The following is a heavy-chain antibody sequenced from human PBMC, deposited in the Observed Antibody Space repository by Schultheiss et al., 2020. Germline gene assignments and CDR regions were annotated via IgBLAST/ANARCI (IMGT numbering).Heavy chain of an antibody. D-gene: IGHD5-18*01. CDR2: IWYDGSNK. Sequence: GGSLRLSCAASGFTFDDYAMHWVRQAPGKGLEWVAVIWYDGSNKYYADSEKGRFTISRDNSKNTLYLQMNSLRAEDTAVYYCARVGDTAMVPFDYWGQGTLVTVSS. CDR3: ARVGDTAMVPFDY. V-gene: IGHV3-33*08. J-gene: IGHJ4*02. CDR1: GFTFDDYA.